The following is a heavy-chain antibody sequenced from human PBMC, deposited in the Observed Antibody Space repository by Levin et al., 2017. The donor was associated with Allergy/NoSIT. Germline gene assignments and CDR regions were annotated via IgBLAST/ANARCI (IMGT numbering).Heavy chain of an antibody. D-gene: IGHD3-16*01. CDR2: TSFDGSEQ. J-gene: IGHJ4*02. CDR3: VRLDRGVFPFDF. CDR1: GFSFNFYT. V-gene: IGHV3-30*04. Sequence: GGSLRLSCAASGFSFNFYTMHWVRQAPGKGPEWVALTSFDGSEQHYAESVKGRFTISRDNSKVRLFPQMNNVTRDDTALYYCVRLDRGVFPFDFWGRGNLVTVSS.